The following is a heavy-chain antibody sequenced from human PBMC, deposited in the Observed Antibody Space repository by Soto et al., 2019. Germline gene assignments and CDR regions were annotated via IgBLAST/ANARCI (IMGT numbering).Heavy chain of an antibody. Sequence: GGSLRLSCAASGFTFSSYEMNWVRKAPGKGLEWVSYISSSGSTIYYADSVKGRFNISRDNAKNSLYPQMISLRAEDTAVYYGARGRLISSWYFDYWGKGTLVTVSS. D-gene: IGHD6-13*01. CDR3: ARGRLISSWYFDY. V-gene: IGHV3-48*03. CDR1: GFTFSSYE. J-gene: IGHJ4*02. CDR2: ISSSGSTI.